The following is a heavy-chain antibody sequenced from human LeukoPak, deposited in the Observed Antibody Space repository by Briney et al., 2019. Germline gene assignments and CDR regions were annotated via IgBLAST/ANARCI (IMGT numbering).Heavy chain of an antibody. D-gene: IGHD3-3*01. Sequence: GGSLRLSCAASGFTFSDYYMSWIRQAPGKGLEWVSYISSSGSTIYYADSVKGRFTISRDNSKNTLYLQMNSLRAEDTAVYYCANNPDGAYDFWGGYRRLGFDPWGQGTLVTVSS. CDR3: ANNPDGAYDFWGGYRRLGFDP. J-gene: IGHJ5*02. V-gene: IGHV3-11*01. CDR1: GFTFSDYY. CDR2: ISSSGSTI.